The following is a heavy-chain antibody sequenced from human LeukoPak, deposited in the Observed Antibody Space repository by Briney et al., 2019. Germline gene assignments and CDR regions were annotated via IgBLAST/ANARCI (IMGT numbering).Heavy chain of an antibody. J-gene: IGHJ6*02. Sequence: ASVNVSCKASGYTFTSYGISWVRQAPGQGLEWMGWISAYNGNTNYAQTLQGRVTMTTDTSTSTAYMELRSLRSDDTAVYYCARTYDFWSGYPVRDYYYYGMDVWGQGTTVTVSS. CDR3: ARTYDFWSGYPVRDYYYYGMDV. D-gene: IGHD3-3*01. CDR2: ISAYNGNT. V-gene: IGHV1-18*01. CDR1: GYTFTSYG.